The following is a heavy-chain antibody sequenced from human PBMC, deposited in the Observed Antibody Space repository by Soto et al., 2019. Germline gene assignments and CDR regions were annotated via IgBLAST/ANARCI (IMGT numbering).Heavy chain of an antibody. J-gene: IGHJ3*02. V-gene: IGHV1-69*13. CDR3: ARSLRETMIVVVLPAFDI. D-gene: IGHD3-22*01. Sequence: GASVKVSCKASGGTFIRNAFSWVRQAPGQGLEWMGGIIPIFGTANYAQKFQGRVTITADESTSTAYMELSSLRSEDTAVYYCARSLRETMIVVVLPAFDIWGQGTMVTVSS. CDR2: IIPIFGTA. CDR1: GGTFIRNA.